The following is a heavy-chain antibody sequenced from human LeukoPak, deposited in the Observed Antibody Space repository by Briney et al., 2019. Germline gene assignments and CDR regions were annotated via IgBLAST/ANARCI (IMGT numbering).Heavy chain of an antibody. V-gene: IGHV1-2*02. CDR2: INPNSGGT. J-gene: IGHJ5*02. CDR1: GYTFIDYY. D-gene: IGHD3-10*01. Sequence: WASVKVSCKASGYTFIDYYMHWVRQAPGQGLEWMGWINPNSGGTNYAQNFQVRVTMTRDTSIRTVYMELSRLRSDDTAVYYCANTYALGNYYKGGFDPWGQGTLVTVSS. CDR3: ANTYALGNYYKGGFDP.